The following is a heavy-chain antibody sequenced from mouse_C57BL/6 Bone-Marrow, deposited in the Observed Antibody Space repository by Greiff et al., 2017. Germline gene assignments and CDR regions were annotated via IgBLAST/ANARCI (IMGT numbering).Heavy chain of an antibody. CDR3: TTDLVTTVVYFDY. V-gene: IGHV14-4*01. J-gene: IGHJ2*01. Sequence: VQLQQSGAELVRPGASVKLSCTASGFNIKDVYMHWVKQRPEQGLEWIGWIDPANGDTEYASKFQGKATITADTSSNTAYLQLSSLTSEDTAVYYCTTDLVTTVVYFDYWGQGTTLTVSS. CDR1: GFNIKDVY. CDR2: IDPANGDT. D-gene: IGHD1-1*01.